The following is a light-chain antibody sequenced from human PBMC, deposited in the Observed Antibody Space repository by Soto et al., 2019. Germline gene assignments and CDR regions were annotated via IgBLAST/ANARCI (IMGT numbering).Light chain of an antibody. CDR2: AAS. Sequence: IVLTQSPGTLSLSPGESATLSCRASQSIRSSYVAWYQQKPGQAPRLLIYAASARATGIPYRCSGSGSGTEFTLTISRLEPEDFAMYYCHCQDFRNSPVYYVGQGTKLEI. CDR1: QSIRSSY. J-gene: IGKJ2*01. V-gene: IGKV3-20*01. CDR3: HCQDFRNSPVYY.